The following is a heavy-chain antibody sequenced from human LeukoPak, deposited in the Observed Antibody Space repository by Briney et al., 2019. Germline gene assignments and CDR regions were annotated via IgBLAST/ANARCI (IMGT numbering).Heavy chain of an antibody. V-gene: IGHV4-59*08. CDR2: IYRGST. CDR1: GGSISSYY. D-gene: IGHD5-12*01. Sequence: SETLSLTCTVSGGSISSYYWSWTRQPPGKGLEWIGYIYRGSTNYNTSLKSRVTISGDTSKNQFSLKLSSVTAADTAVYYCARVASYYYYYYMDVWGKGTTVTVSS. J-gene: IGHJ6*03. CDR3: ARVASYYYYYYMDV.